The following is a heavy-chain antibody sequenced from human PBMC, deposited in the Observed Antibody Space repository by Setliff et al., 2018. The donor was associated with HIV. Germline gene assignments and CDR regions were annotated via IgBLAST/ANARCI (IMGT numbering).Heavy chain of an antibody. CDR3: AKTQTVITVYGPFDS. CDR1: GGYFSSDSYY. Sequence: ETLSLTCAVAGGYFSSDSYYWGWVRQVPGKGLVWVSRISSDGTSKSYADSVKGRFTVSRDNSNNTVYLQMNSLRAEDTAMSYCAKTQTVITVYGPFDSWGQGTPVTVSS. V-gene: IGHV3-74*01. D-gene: IGHD4-4*01. CDR2: ISSDGTSK. J-gene: IGHJ4*02.